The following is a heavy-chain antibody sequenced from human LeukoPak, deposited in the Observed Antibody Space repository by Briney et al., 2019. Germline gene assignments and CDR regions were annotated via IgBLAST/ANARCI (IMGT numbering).Heavy chain of an antibody. V-gene: IGHV3-49*04. CDR1: GFTFGDYA. D-gene: IGHD1-26*01. CDR2: IRSKAYGGTT. CDR3: TRDTYSGSYYFGY. Sequence: GVLRLSCTTSGFTFGDYAMSWVRQAPGKGLEWVGFIRSKAYGGTTEYAASVKGRFTIPRDDSKSIAYLQMNSLKTEDTAVYYCTRDTYSGSYYFGYWGQGALVTASS. J-gene: IGHJ4*02.